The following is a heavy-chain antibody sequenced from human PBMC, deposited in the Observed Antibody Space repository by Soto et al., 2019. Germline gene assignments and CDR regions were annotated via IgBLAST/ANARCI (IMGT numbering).Heavy chain of an antibody. D-gene: IGHD6-13*01. CDR2: ISDSGRI. J-gene: IGHJ3*01. Sequence: QVQLQESGPGLVKPSETLSLTCTVSGGSISTYFWSWLRQPPGKGLEWIAYISDSGRILYNPSLKSRVTLSLVASKNQFSLRLSSVTAADTAVYYCARDRLAADATEVAFDFWGQGTMVTVSS. V-gene: IGHV4-59*01. CDR1: GGSISTYF. CDR3: ARDRLAADATEVAFDF.